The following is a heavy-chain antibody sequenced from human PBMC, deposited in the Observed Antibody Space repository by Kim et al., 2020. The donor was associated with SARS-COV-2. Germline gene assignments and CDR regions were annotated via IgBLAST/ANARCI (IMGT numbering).Heavy chain of an antibody. J-gene: IGHJ4*02. CDR2: INHSGST. CDR3: ARGLDGSCYDY. Sequence: SETLSLTCAVYGGSFSGYYWSWIRQPPGKGLEWIGEINHSGSTNYNPSLKSRVTISVDTSKNQFSLKLSSVTAADTAVYYCARGLDGSCYDYWGQGTLVTVSS. V-gene: IGHV4-34*01. CDR1: GGSFSGYY. D-gene: IGHD2-15*01.